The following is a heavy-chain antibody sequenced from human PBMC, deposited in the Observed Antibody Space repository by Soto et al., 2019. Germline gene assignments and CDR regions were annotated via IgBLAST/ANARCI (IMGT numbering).Heavy chain of an antibody. CDR2: IIPIFGTA. CDR3: ARARFKEYNFCPFDP. V-gene: IGHV1-69*01. J-gene: IGHJ5*02. CDR1: GGTFSSYA. Sequence: QVQLVQSGAEVKKPGSSVKVSCKASGGTFSSYAISWVRQAPGQGLEWMGGIIPIFGTANYAQKFQGRVTITADESTSTAYMELSRLRSEDTAVYYCARARFKEYNFCPFDPWGQGTLVTVSS. D-gene: IGHD6-6*01.